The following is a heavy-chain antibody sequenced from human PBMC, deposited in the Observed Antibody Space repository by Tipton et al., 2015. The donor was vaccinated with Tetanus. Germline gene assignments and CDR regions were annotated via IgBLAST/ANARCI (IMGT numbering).Heavy chain of an antibody. CDR1: GFTFDDYA. Sequence: QLVQSGGGLVQPGRSLRLSCAASGFTFDDYAMHWVRQAPGKGLEWVSGISWNSGSIGYADSVKGRFTISRDNSKNTLYLQMNSLRAEDTAVYYCARGGFWLEGGAYYYYGIDVWGQGTTVTVSS. CDR3: ARGGFWLEGGAYYYYGIDV. V-gene: IGHV3-9*01. CDR2: ISWNSGSI. J-gene: IGHJ6*02. D-gene: IGHD3-3*01.